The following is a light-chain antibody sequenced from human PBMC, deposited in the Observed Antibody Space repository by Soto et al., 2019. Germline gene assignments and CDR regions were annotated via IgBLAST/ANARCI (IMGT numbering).Light chain of an antibody. CDR3: QQRLTWPIT. V-gene: IGKV3-11*01. CDR2: DSS. Sequence: EAVLTQSPANLSLSPGERATLSCSASDSVRDELGWYQQKPGQAPSLLIFDSSNRATGIPARFSGRGYGTDFTLSISSLQPEDFALYYCQQRLTWPITFGQGTRLDIK. CDR1: DSVRDE. J-gene: IGKJ5*01.